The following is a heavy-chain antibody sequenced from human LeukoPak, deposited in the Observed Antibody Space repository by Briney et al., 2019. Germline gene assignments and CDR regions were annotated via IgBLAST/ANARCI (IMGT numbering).Heavy chain of an antibody. CDR1: GFTFSSYA. J-gene: IGHJ4*02. Sequence: GGSLRLSCAASGFTFSSYAMSWVRQAPGKGLEWVSAISGSGGSTYYADSVKGRFTISRDNSKNTLYQQMNSLRAEDTAVYYCAKDHGGVISYYFDYWGQGTLVTVSS. D-gene: IGHD3-3*01. V-gene: IGHV3-23*01. CDR2: ISGSGGST. CDR3: AKDHGGVISYYFDY.